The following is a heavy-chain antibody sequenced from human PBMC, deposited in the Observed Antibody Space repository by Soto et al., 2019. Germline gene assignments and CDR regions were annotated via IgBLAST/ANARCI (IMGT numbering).Heavy chain of an antibody. CDR3: AREGEYGMDV. CDR2: ISSSSSTI. J-gene: IGHJ6*02. V-gene: IGHV3-48*04. D-gene: IGHD1-26*01. Sequence: EVQLVESGGGLVQPGGSLRLSCAASGFTFSSYSMNWVRQAPGKGLEWVSYISSSSSTIYYADSVKGRFTISRDNANNSLYLQMHSLRAEDTAVYYCAREGEYGMDVWGQGATVTVS. CDR1: GFTFSSYS.